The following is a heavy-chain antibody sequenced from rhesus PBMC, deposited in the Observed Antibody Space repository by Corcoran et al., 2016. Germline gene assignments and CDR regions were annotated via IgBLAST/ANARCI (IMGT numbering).Heavy chain of an antibody. CDR1: GGSISDSYR. Sequence: QVQLQESGPGVVKPSETLSLICAVSGGSISDSYRWSWIRQPPGKGLEWIGYYSGSSTSTNYNPFLNGRVTSSKDPSKNQFSWELSSVTAADTAVYYCAGVWGGSWTCDYWGQGVLVTVSS. CDR2: YSGSSTST. J-gene: IGHJ4*01. CDR3: AGVWGGSWTCDY. V-gene: IGHV4S10*01. D-gene: IGHD6-25*01.